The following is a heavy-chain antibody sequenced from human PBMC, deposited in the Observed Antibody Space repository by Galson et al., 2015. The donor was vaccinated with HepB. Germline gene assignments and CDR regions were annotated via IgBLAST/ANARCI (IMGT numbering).Heavy chain of an antibody. CDR1: GFSLSTSGMR. CDR2: IDWDDDK. D-gene: IGHD3-10*01. CDR3: ARSPMVQGPLDD. J-gene: IGHJ4*02. V-gene: IGHV2-70*04. Sequence: PALVKPTQTLTLTCTFSGFSLSTSGMRVSWIRQPPGKALEWLARIDWDDDKFYSTSLKTRLTISKDTSKNQVVLTMTDMDPVDTATYYCARSPMVQGPLDDWGQGTLVTVSS.